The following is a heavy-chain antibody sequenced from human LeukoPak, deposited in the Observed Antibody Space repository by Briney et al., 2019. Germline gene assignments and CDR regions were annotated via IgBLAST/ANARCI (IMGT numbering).Heavy chain of an antibody. CDR2: ISSSGSYT. V-gene: IGHV3-11*05. CDR3: ARDRRYQLLFGTNCGDCYSGGWFDP. J-gene: IGHJ5*02. Sequence: GGSLRLSCAASGFTFSDYFMSWVRQAPGKGLEWVSYISSSGSYTNYADSVKGRFSISRDNAKNSLYLQMNSLRAEDTAVYYCARDRRYQLLFGTNCGDCYSGGWFDPWGQGTLVTVSS. CDR1: GFTFSDYF. D-gene: IGHD2-21*02.